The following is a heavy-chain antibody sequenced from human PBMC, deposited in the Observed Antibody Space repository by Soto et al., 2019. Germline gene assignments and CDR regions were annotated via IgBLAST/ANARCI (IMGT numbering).Heavy chain of an antibody. J-gene: IGHJ6*01. CDR2: IYHSGST. Sequence: QLQLQESGSGLVKPSQTLSLTCAVSGGSISSGGYSWSWIRKPPGKGLEWIGYIYHSGSTYYNPSLQSRVTISVDRSKNQFSLKLGSVTAAETAVYYCATRHGFHYFDGMDVWRQGTTVTDSS. CDR3: ATRHGFHYFDGMDV. D-gene: IGHD2-2*03. V-gene: IGHV4-30-2*01. CDR1: GGSISSGGYS.